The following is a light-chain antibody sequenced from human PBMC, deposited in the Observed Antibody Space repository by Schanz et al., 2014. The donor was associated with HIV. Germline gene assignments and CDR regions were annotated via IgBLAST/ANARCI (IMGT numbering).Light chain of an antibody. Sequence: VMGQSPATLSVSPGGRATLSCRASQSLNRNLAWYQQKPGQAPRLLIYGASTRVTGIPARFSGSGSGTEFTLTISSLQSEDFAVYYCQQYGNSPFTFGPGTKVDIK. CDR2: GAS. CDR1: QSLNRN. CDR3: QQYGNSPFT. J-gene: IGKJ3*01. V-gene: IGKV3-15*01.